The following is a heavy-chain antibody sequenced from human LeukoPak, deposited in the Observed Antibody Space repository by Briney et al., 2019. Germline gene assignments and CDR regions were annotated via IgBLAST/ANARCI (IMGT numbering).Heavy chain of an antibody. V-gene: IGHV4-39*01. CDR3: VRGGYNSYY. CDR2: IYYSGST. CDR1: GGSISSSSYY. D-gene: IGHD5-24*01. Sequence: PSETLSLTCTVSGGSISSSSYYWGWIRQPPGKGLEWIGSIYYSGSTYYNPSLKSRVTISVDTSKNQFSRKLSSVTAADTAVYYCVRGGYNSYYWGQGTLVTVSS. J-gene: IGHJ4*02.